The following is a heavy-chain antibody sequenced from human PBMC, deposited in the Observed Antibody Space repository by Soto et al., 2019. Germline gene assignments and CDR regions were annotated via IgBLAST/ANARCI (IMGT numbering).Heavy chain of an antibody. CDR2: IWYDGSNK. CDR3: ARVPSTYDFWSGYYTREQGYYYYYYMDV. J-gene: IGHJ6*03. V-gene: IGHV3-33*01. Sequence: GGSLRLSCAASGFTFSSYGMHWVRQAPGKGLEWVAVIWYDGSNKYYADSVKGRFTISRDNSKNTLYLQMNSLRAEDTAVYYCARVPSTYDFWSGYYTREQGYYYYYYMDVWGKGTTVSVSS. CDR1: GFTFSSYG. D-gene: IGHD3-3*01.